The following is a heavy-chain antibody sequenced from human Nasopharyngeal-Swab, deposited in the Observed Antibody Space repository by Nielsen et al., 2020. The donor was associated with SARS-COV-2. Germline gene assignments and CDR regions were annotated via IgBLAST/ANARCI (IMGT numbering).Heavy chain of an antibody. CDR1: GFTFSSYN. D-gene: IGHD4-17*01. CDR3: ARATGYGDYGAFDI. V-gene: IGHV3-48*02. J-gene: IGHJ3*02. CDR2: ISSSSSTI. Sequence: GESLKISCAASGFTFSSYNMNWVRQAPGRGLEWVSYISSSSSTIYYADSVKGRFTISRDDAKNSLYLQMNSLRDEDTAVYYCARATGYGDYGAFDIWGQGTMVTVSS.